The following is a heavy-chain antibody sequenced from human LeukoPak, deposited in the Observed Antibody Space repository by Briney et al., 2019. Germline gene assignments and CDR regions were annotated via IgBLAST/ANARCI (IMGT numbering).Heavy chain of an antibody. Sequence: GGSLRLSCAASGFTFTNFAMTWVRQSPGKGLEWVASINGRGGSTYHAVSVRGRFTISRDNSNNMVFLQMNNLSPEDSALYSCAKGGGGYSSKWLSSVESWGQGTLVSVSS. CDR2: INGRGGST. J-gene: IGHJ5*02. V-gene: IGHV3-23*01. CDR3: AKGGGGYSSKWLSSVES. CDR1: GFTFTNFA. D-gene: IGHD6-13*01.